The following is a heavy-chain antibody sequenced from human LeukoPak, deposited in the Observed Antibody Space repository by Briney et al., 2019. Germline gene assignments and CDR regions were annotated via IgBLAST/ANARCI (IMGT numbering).Heavy chain of an antibody. CDR3: ARDYGDYGIGNLDV. Sequence: GGSLRLSCAASGFTFSSYAMSWVRQAPGKGLEWVAVISYDGSNKYYADSVKGRFTISRDNSKNTLYLQMNSLRAEDTAVYYCARDYGDYGIGNLDVWGKGTTVTVSS. D-gene: IGHD4-17*01. J-gene: IGHJ6*04. CDR2: ISYDGSNK. V-gene: IGHV3-30*04. CDR1: GFTFSSYA.